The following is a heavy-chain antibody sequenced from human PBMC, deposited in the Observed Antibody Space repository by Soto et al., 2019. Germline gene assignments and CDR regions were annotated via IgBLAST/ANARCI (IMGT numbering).Heavy chain of an antibody. Sequence: GGSLRLSCAASGFTFSSYAMSWVRQAPGKGLEWVSAISNSGGTTYYADSVKGRFTVSRDNSKNTLYMQMNSLRAEDTAVYYCTKTWITMADQDYWGQGTLVTVSS. CDR2: ISNSGGTT. J-gene: IGHJ4*02. CDR1: GFTFSSYA. V-gene: IGHV3-23*01. CDR3: TKTWITMADQDY. D-gene: IGHD6-19*01.